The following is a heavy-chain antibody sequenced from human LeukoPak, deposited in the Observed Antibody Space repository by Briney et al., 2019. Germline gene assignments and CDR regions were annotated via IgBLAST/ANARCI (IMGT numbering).Heavy chain of an antibody. CDR1: GFTFSSYW. Sequence: GGSLRLSCAASGFTFSSYWMHWVRQAPGKGLEWVSAISGSGGSTYYADSVKGRFTTSRDNSKNTLYLQMNSLRAEDTAVYYCAKFKVKWELPGFDYWGQGTLVTVSS. CDR3: AKFKVKWELPGFDY. CDR2: ISGSGGST. V-gene: IGHV3-23*01. J-gene: IGHJ4*02. D-gene: IGHD1-26*01.